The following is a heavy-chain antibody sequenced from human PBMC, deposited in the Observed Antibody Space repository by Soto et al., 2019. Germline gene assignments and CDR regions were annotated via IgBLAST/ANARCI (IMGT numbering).Heavy chain of an antibody. J-gene: IGHJ4*02. CDR3: ASMATIPSLLDY. Sequence: PVKVSCKAYGGTFSSYAISWVRQTPGQGLEWMGGIVPIFGTANHAQKFQGRVTITADESTSTAYMELSSLRSEDTAVYYCASMATIPSLLDYWGQGTLVTVSS. D-gene: IGHD5-12*01. V-gene: IGHV1-69*13. CDR2: IVPIFGTA. CDR1: GGTFSSYA.